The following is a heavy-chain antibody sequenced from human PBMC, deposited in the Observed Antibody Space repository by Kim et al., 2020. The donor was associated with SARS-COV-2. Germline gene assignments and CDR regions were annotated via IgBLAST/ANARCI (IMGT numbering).Heavy chain of an antibody. CDR3: ARGGGDSSGYYPS. J-gene: IGHJ4*02. D-gene: IGHD3-22*01. Sequence: YAGSVRSRFTISRDNAKNTLYLQMNSLRAEDTAVYYCARGGGDSSGYYPSWGQGTLVTVSS. V-gene: IGHV3-74*01.